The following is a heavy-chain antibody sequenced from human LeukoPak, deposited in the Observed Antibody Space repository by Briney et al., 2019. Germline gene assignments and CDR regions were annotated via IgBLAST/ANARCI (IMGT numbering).Heavy chain of an antibody. CDR2: MSGSGGPT. D-gene: IGHD3-22*01. CDR3: AKLQAGYFDSSGYHFDY. J-gene: IGHJ4*02. Sequence: AGGSLRLSCAASGFTFSSYAMSWVRQAPGKGLEWVSVMSGSGGPTYYADSVKGRFTISRDNSKNTLYLQLNSLRADDTAVYYCAKLQAGYFDSSGYHFDYWGQGTLVTVSS. V-gene: IGHV3-23*01. CDR1: GFTFSSYA.